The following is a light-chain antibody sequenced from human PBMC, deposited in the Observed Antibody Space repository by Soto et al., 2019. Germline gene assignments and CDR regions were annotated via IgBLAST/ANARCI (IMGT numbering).Light chain of an antibody. J-gene: IGKJ3*01. CDR1: QSVSSN. CDR2: GAS. V-gene: IGKV3D-15*01. Sequence: EIVMTQSPATLSVSPGERATLSCRASQSVSSNLAWYQQKPGQALRLLIYGASTRATGIPARFSGSGSGTEFTLTISSLQSEDFAVYYCQQYNNWPFFGPGTKVDIK. CDR3: QQYNNWPF.